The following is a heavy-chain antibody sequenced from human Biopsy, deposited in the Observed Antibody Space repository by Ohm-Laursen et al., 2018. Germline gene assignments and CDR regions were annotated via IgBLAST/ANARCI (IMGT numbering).Heavy chain of an antibody. Sequence: SLRLSCAASGFTFDDYAMHWVRLAPGKGLEWVANINQDGSVKNYVDSVKGRFTISRDNAENSVYLQMSSLRSEDTAVYYCARSLWPEDYWGQGTLVTVSS. CDR3: ARSLWPEDY. V-gene: IGHV3-7*01. J-gene: IGHJ4*02. D-gene: IGHD2-21*01. CDR2: INQDGSVK. CDR1: GFTFDDYA.